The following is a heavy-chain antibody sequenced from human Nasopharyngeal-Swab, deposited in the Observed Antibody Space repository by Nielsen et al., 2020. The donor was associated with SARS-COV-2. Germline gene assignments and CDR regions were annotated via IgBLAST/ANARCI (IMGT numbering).Heavy chain of an antibody. CDR2: IYYSGST. J-gene: IGHJ4*02. D-gene: IGHD4-23*01. CDR3: ARGAPMVVTSTYDY. CDR1: GGSISSYY. Sequence: SEILSLTCTVSGGSISSYYWSWIRQPPGKGLEWIGYIYYSGSTNYNPSLKSRVTISVDTSKNQFSLKLSSVTAADTAVYYCARGAPMVVTSTYDYWGQGTLVTVSS. V-gene: IGHV4-59*01.